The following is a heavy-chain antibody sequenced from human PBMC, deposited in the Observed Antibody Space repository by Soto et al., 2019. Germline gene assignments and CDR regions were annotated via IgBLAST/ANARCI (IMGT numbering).Heavy chain of an antibody. J-gene: IGHJ5*02. CDR1: GGSVSSGSYY. CDR2: IYYSGST. D-gene: IGHD3-10*01. V-gene: IGHV4-61*01. CDR3: AREIDRDYYGLADP. Sequence: SETLSLTCIVSGGSVSSGSYYWSWIRQPPGKGLEWIGYIYYSGSTNYNPSLKSRVTISVDTSKNQFSLKLSSVTAADTAVYYCAREIDRDYYGLADPCGQGTLVTVSS.